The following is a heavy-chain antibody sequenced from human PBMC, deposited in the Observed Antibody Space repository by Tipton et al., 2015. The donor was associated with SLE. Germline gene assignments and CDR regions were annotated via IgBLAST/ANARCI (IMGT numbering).Heavy chain of an antibody. CDR3: AKDMVATILGPFDY. CDR1: GFTFSSYG. Sequence: SLRLSCAASGFTFSSYGMHWVRQAPGKGLEWVAVIWYDGSNKYYADSVKGRFTISRDNSKNTLYLQMNSLRGEDTAVYYCAKDMVATILGPFDYWGQGTLVTVSS. D-gene: IGHD5-12*01. J-gene: IGHJ4*02. CDR2: IWYDGSNK. V-gene: IGHV3-30*18.